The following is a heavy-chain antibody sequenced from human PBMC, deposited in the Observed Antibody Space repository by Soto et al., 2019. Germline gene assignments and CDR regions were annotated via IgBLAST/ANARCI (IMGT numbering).Heavy chain of an antibody. CDR3: TIVRVADSALDI. J-gene: IGHJ1*01. Sequence: QVQLVESGGGVVQPGRSLRLACVGSGFIFSNNGMHWVRQTPGKGLEWVAFMSYDGSDTSYADSVKGRFTISRDNSNTSLCLHMSNLRPEDKAMYYCTIVRVADSALDICGQGTHVTVSS. CDR2: MSYDGSDT. D-gene: IGHD3-10*01. V-gene: IGHV3-30*13. CDR1: GFIFSNNG.